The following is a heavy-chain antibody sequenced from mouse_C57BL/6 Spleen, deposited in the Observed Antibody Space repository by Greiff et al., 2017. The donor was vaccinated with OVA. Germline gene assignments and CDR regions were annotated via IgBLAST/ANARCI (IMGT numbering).Heavy chain of an antibody. CDR3: TTSFTTVVAEGYFDV. V-gene: IGHV14-4*01. D-gene: IGHD1-1*01. CDR1: GFNIKDDY. CDR2: IDPENGDT. Sequence: VQLQQSGAELVRPGASVKLSCTASGFNIKDDYMHWVKQRPEQGLEWIGWIDPENGDTEYASKFQGKATITADPSSNTAYLQLSSLTSEDTAVYYCTTSFTTVVAEGYFDVWGTGTTVTVSS. J-gene: IGHJ1*03.